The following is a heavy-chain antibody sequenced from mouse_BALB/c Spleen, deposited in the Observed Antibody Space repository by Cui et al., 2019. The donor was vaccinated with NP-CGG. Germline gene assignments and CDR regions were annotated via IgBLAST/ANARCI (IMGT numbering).Heavy chain of an antibody. D-gene: IGHD1-1*01. CDR1: GYTFTSYV. CDR2: IDPNSGVT. Sequence: QAQLKQSGAELVQPGASVKQSCKASGYTFTSYVMHWVKQRPGRGLEWIGRIDPNSGVTKYNEKFKSKATLTVDKPSSTAYMQLSSLTSEDSAVYYCARYDYYGSSYFDYWGQGTTLTVSS. J-gene: IGHJ2*01. CDR3: ARYDYYGSSYFDY. V-gene: IGHV1-72*01.